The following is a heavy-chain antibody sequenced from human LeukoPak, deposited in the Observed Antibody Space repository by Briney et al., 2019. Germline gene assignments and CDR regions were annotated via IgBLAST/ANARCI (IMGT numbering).Heavy chain of an antibody. CDR3: ARGSSIHVLLYHYYYMDV. CDR2: INPNSGGT. V-gene: IGHV1-2*02. D-gene: IGHD5-18*01. CDR1: GYTFTGYY. J-gene: IGHJ6*03. Sequence: ASVKVSCKASGYTFTGYYMHRVRQAPGQGLEWMGWINPNSGGTNYAQKFQGRVTMTRDTSISTAYMELSRLRSDDTAVYYCARGSSIHVLLYHYYYMDVWGKGTTVAVSS.